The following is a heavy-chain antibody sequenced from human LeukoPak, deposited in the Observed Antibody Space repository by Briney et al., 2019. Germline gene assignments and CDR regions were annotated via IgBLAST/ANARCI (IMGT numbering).Heavy chain of an antibody. CDR3: ARDKGAAAGASYYYYYYYMDV. Sequence: ASVKVSCKASGYTFTSYAMHWVRQAPGQRLEWMGWINAGNGNTKYSQKFQGRVTITRDTSASTAYMELSSLRSEDTAVYCCARDKGAAAGASYYYYYYYMDVWGKGTTVTVSS. CDR1: GYTFTSYA. CDR2: INAGNGNT. J-gene: IGHJ6*03. V-gene: IGHV1-3*01. D-gene: IGHD6-13*01.